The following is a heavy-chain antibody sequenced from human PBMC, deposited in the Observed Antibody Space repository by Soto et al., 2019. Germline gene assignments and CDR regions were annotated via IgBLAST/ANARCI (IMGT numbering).Heavy chain of an antibody. V-gene: IGHV3-13*01. J-gene: IGHJ3*02. CDR3: ARGSQRYCGGDCYWPLLPNDAFDI. CDR2: IGTAGDT. CDR1: GFTFSSYD. Sequence: GGSLRLSCAASGFTFSSYDMHWVRQATGKGLEWVSAIGTAGDTYYPGSVKGRFTISRENAKNSLYLQMNSLRAGDTAVYYCARGSQRYCGGDCYWPLLPNDAFDIWGQGTMVTVSS. D-gene: IGHD2-21*01.